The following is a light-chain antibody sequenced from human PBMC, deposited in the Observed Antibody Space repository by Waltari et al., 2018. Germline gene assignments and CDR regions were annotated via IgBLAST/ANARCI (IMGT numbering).Light chain of an antibody. CDR3: QQYNNWPPGT. CDR2: RAS. Sequence: VVTQSPATLSMSPGERATLSCRTSQSIGTSLAWYQQRPGQAPRLLIYRASTRATGIPDRFSGSGSETEFTLTISSLQSEDIAVYYCQQYNNWPPGTFGQGTKVEI. V-gene: IGKV3-15*01. CDR1: QSIGTS. J-gene: IGKJ1*01.